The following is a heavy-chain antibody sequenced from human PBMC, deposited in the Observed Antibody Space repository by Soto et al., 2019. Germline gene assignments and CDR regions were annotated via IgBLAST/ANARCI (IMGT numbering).Heavy chain of an antibody. CDR3: GRAFALLVLFYFDN. CDR2: VYHNGIT. CDR1: GVSISSSHS. J-gene: IGHJ4*02. Sequence: SEALSLTCPVSGVSISSSHSWSWVRQPPGGDLEWIGEVYHNGITNDNSPLKSRVTVSLDKSKNQFSLILTSVTAAGSAVNFCGRAFALLVLFYFDNQGRGT. D-gene: IGHD6-13*01. V-gene: IGHV4-4*02.